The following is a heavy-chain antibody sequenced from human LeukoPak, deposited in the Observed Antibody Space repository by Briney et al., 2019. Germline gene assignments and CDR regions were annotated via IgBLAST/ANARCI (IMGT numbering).Heavy chain of an antibody. CDR2: IGADVHST. J-gene: IGHJ6*02. CDR1: GFTFSTFA. V-gene: IGHV3-23*01. D-gene: IGHD2-8*02. CDR3: AKSTDYWFYGMDV. Sequence: GGSLRLSCVASGFTFSTFAVYWLRQAPGKGLEWVSAIGADVHSTNYADSVRDRFTISRDNSRNTLYLQMTSLRTDDTATYFCAKSTDYWFYGMDVWGQGTTVTVSS.